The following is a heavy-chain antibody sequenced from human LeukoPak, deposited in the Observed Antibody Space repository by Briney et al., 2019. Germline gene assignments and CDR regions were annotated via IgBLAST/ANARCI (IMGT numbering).Heavy chain of an antibody. CDR3: AHRRAYCSGGSCFYYFDY. J-gene: IGHJ4*02. Sequence: SGPTLVNPTQTLTLTCTFSGFSLSTSGVGVGWIRQPPGKALEWLALIYWDGDKRYSPSLKSRLTITKDTSKNQVVLTMTNMGPVDTATYYCAHRRAYCSGGSCFYYFDYWGQGTLVTVSS. D-gene: IGHD2-15*01. V-gene: IGHV2-5*02. CDR2: IYWDGDK. CDR1: GFSLSTSGVG.